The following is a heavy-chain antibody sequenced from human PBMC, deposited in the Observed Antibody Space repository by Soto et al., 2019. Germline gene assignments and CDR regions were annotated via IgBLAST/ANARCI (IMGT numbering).Heavy chain of an antibody. CDR3: AKGRGGSYSSSYFDY. CDR1: GFTFSSYG. CDR2: ISTSGGST. J-gene: IGHJ4*02. V-gene: IGHV3-23*01. Sequence: EVQLLESGGGLAQPGGSLRLSCAASGFTFSSYGMSWVRQAPGKGLEWVSVISTSGGSTAYADSVKGRFAISRDNSKNTLDLQMNNLRAEDTAVYYCAKGRGGSYSSSYFDYWGQGTRVTVSS. D-gene: IGHD1-26*01.